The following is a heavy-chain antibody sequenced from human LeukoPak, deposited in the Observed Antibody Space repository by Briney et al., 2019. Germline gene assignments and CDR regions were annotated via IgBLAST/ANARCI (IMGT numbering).Heavy chain of an antibody. D-gene: IGHD4-17*01. CDR1: GGSLSNYY. V-gene: IGHV4-59*12. CDR2: IFYSGST. CDR3: ASSNGDYVNY. Sequence: ASETLSLTCTVSGGSLSNYYWSWIRQPPGKGLEWIGYIFYSGSTYYNPSLKSRVTISVDTSKNQFSLKLSSVTAADTAVYYCASSNGDYVNYWGQGTLVTVSS. J-gene: IGHJ4*02.